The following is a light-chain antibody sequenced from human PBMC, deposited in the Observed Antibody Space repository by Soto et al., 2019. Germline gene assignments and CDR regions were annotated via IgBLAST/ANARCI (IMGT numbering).Light chain of an antibody. J-gene: IGKJ1*01. CDR2: LGS. V-gene: IGKV2-28*01. Sequence: EIVMTQSPLSLPVIPGEPASISCRSSQSLLYSIGYNYLESYLQKPGQSPQVLIYLGSYRASGVPDRLSGSGSGTYFTLKISRVEAEDVGLYYFMQALETPRTFGQGTKVEL. CDR3: MQALETPRT. CDR1: QSLLYSIGYNY.